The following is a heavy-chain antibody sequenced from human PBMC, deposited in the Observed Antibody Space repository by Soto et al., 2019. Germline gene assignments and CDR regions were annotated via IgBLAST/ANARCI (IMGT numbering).Heavy chain of an antibody. CDR3: ARDKITGLFDY. J-gene: IGHJ4*02. CDR1: GGSFSIYY. CDR2: INHSGST. D-gene: IGHD2-8*02. V-gene: IGHV4-34*01. Sequence: PSETLSLTCAVYGGSFSIYYWSWIRQPPGKGLEWIGEINHSGSTNYNPSLKSRVTISVDTSKNQFSLKLTSVTAADTAVYYCARDKITGLFDYWGQGTLVTVSS.